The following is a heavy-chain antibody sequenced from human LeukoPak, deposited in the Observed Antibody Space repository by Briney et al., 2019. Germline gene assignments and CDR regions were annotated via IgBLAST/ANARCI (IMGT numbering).Heavy chain of an antibody. CDR3: ARGGAVADSYWYFDL. J-gene: IGHJ2*01. CDR1: GYTFTSYG. Sequence: GASVKVSCKASGYTFTSYGISWVRQAPGQGLEWMGWISAYNGNTNYAQKLQGRVTMTTDTSTSRAYMELRSLRSDDTAVYYCARGGAVADSYWYFDLWGRGTLVTVSS. CDR2: ISAYNGNT. D-gene: IGHD6-19*01. V-gene: IGHV1-18*01.